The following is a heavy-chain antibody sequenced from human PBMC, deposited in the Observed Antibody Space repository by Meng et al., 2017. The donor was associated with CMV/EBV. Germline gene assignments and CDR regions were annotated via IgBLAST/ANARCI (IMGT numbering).Heavy chain of an antibody. CDR2: LYSGGSST. CDR1: GFTFSSYA. CDR3: AKALAGTGPFQH. D-gene: IGHD6-19*01. V-gene: IGHV3-23*03. J-gene: IGHJ1*01. Sequence: GGSLRLSCAASGFTFSSYAMSWVRQAPGKGLEWVSVLYSGGSSTNYADSVKGRFTISRDKSKNTLYLQVNSLRAEDTAVYYCAKALAGTGPFQHWGQGTLVTVSS.